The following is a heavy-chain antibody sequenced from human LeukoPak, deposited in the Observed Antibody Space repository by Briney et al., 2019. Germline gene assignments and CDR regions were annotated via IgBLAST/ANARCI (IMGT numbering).Heavy chain of an antibody. CDR3: AKRGVVIRVILVGFHKEAYYFYS. CDR1: GFTFSSYA. J-gene: IGHJ4*02. CDR2: ISDSGGRT. Sequence: GGSLRLSCEASGFTFSSYAMSWVRQAPGKGLEWVAGISDSGGRTNYADSVKGRFTISRDNPKNTLYLQMNSLRAEDTAVYFCAKRGVVIRVILVGFHKEAYYFYSWGQGALVTVSS. V-gene: IGHV3-23*01. D-gene: IGHD3-22*01.